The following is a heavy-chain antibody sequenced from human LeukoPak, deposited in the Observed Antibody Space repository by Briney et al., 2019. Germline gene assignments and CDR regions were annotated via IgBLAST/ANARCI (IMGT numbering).Heavy chain of an antibody. Sequence: PGGSLRLSCAASGFTFSSYSMNWVRQAPGXXXXXVSSISSSSSYIYYADSVEGRFTISRDNAKNSLYLQMNSLRAEDTAVYYCARDLSHIVVVTAIFDYWGQGTLVTVSS. CDR3: ARDLSHIVVVTAIFDY. D-gene: IGHD2-21*02. CDR1: GFTFSSYS. CDR2: ISSSSSYI. V-gene: IGHV3-21*01. J-gene: IGHJ4*02.